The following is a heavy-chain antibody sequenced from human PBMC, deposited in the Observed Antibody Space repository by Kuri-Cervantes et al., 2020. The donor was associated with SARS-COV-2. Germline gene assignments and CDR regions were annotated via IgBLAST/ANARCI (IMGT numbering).Heavy chain of an antibody. D-gene: IGHD4-17*01. CDR1: GGTFSSYA. CDR2: IIPIFGTA. Sequence: SVKVSCKASGGTFSSYAISWVRQAPGQGLEWMGRIIPIFGTANHAQKFQGRVTITADESTSTAYMELSSLRSEDTAVYYCAWLTDYGVPFDYWGQGTLVTVSS. CDR3: AWLTDYGVPFDY. V-gene: IGHV1-69*13. J-gene: IGHJ4*02.